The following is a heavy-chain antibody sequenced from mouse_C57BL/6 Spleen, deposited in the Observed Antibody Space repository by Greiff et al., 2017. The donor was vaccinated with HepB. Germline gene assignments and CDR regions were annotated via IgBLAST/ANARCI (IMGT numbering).Heavy chain of an antibody. D-gene: IGHD1-1*01. CDR1: GYTFTGYW. J-gene: IGHJ1*03. V-gene: IGHV1-9*01. CDR3: ARHGSSSYWYFDV. CDR2: ILPGSGST. Sequence: QVQLKQSGAELMKPGASVKLSCKATGYTFTGYWIEWVKQRPGHGLEWIGEILPGSGSTNYNEKFKGKATFTADTSSNTAYMQLSSLTTEDSAIYYCARHGSSSYWYFDVWGTGTTVTVSS.